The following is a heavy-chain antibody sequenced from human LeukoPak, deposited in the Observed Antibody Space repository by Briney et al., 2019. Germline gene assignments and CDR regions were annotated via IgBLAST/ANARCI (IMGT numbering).Heavy chain of an antibody. V-gene: IGHV6-1*01. J-gene: IGHJ4*02. CDR2: TYYRSKWYN. D-gene: IGHD5-12*01. CDR1: GDSVSSNSAA. CDR3: EREKLRLGDY. Sequence: SQTLSLTCAISGDSVSSNSAAWNWIRQSPSGGLEWLGRTYYRSKWYNEYALSVKSRITINTDTSKNQFSLHLNSVTPEDTAVYYCEREKLRLGDYWGQGALVTVSS.